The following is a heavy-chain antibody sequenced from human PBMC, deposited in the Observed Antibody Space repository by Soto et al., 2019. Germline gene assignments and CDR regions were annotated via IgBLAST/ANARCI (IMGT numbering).Heavy chain of an antibody. D-gene: IGHD6-19*01. Sequence: GSLRISCATPWITLCNLALGWGPQAPGKVLEWVLAISGSGGSTYYADSVKGRFTISRDNSKNTLYLQMNSLRAEDTAVYYCATDLYSSGWFDYWGQGTLVTVSS. CDR1: WITLCNLA. V-gene: IGHV3-23*01. CDR3: ATDLYSSGWFDY. CDR2: ISGSGGST. J-gene: IGHJ4*02.